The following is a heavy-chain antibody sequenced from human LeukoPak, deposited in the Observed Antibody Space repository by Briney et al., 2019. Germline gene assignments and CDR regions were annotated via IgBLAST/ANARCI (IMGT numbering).Heavy chain of an antibody. CDR2: INSDGSST. CDR1: GFTFSSYW. Sequence: GGSLRLSCVASGFTFSSYWMHWVRQAPGKGLVWVSRINSDGSSTSYADSVKGRFTISRDNAKNTLYLQMNSLRAEDTAVYYCARGPYGDGFQHWGQGTLVTVSS. CDR3: ARGPYGDGFQH. J-gene: IGHJ1*01. D-gene: IGHD3-10*01. V-gene: IGHV3-74*01.